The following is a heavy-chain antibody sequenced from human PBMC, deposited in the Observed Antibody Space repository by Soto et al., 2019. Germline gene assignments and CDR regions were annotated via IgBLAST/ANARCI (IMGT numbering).Heavy chain of an antibody. V-gene: IGHV3-48*01. CDR3: ARKIAVAGLDAFDI. D-gene: IGHD6-19*01. Sequence: GGSLRLSCAASGFTFSSYSMNWVRQAPGKGLEWVSYISSSSSTIYYADSVKGRFTISRDNAKNSLYLQMNSLRAEDTAVYYCARKIAVAGLDAFDIWGQGTMVTVSS. CDR1: GFTFSSYS. J-gene: IGHJ3*02. CDR2: ISSSSSTI.